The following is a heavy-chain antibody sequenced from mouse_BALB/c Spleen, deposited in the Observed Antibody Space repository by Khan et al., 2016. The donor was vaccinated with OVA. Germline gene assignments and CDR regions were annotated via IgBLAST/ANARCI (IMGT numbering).Heavy chain of an antibody. J-gene: IGHJ4*01. CDR1: GYTFTSYW. Sequence: DLVEPGASVKLSCKASGYTFTSYWINWIKERPGQGLEWIGQIGPGSGSAYYNELFKGKATLTVDTSSSTVYIQLSSLSSEDSAVYFDARSNYYGRGLYAMDYWGQGTSVTVSS. CDR3: ARSNYYGRGLYAMDY. CDR2: IGPGSGSA. D-gene: IGHD1-1*01. V-gene: IGHV1S41*01.